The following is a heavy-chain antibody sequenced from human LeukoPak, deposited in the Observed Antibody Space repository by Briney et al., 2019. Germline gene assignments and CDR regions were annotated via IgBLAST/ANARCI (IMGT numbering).Heavy chain of an antibody. CDR3: ARMYPLYYMDV. D-gene: IGHD2-2*01. J-gene: IGHJ6*03. CDR2: INHSGST. V-gene: IGHV4-34*01. CDR1: GGSFSGYY. Sequence: PSETLSLTCAVYGGSFSGYYWSWIRQPPGKGLEWIGEINHSGSTNYNPSLKSRVTISVDTSKNQFSLKLSSVPAADTAVYYCARMYPLYYMDVWGKGTTVTVSS.